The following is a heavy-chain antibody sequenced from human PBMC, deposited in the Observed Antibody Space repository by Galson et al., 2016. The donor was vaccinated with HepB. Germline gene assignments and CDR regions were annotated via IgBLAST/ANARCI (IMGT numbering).Heavy chain of an antibody. CDR1: GSTFTRYG. J-gene: IGHJ4*02. Sequence: SVKVSCKASGSTFTRYGFSWVRLAPGRGLEWMGWISAYNGKTDYAQTVQGRVTMTTDKSTNTVYMELRSLRQDHTDVYFCARDLGSVIGPHYIDYWGQGTHVTVSS. V-gene: IGHV1-18*01. D-gene: IGHD4-11*01. CDR3: ARDLGSVIGPHYIDY. CDR2: ISAYNGKT.